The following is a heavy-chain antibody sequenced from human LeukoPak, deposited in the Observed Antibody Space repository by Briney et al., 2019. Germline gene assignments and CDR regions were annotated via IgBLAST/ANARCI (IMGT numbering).Heavy chain of an antibody. J-gene: IGHJ6*03. CDR1: GGSFSGYY. D-gene: IGHD6-13*01. CDR2: INHSGST. Sequence: SETLSLTCAVYGGSFSGYYWSWIRQPPGKGLEWIGEINHSGSTNYNPSLKSRVTISVDTSKNQFSLKLSSVTAADTAVYYCARVEQTHYYYYYYYMDVWGKGTTVTVSS. V-gene: IGHV4-34*01. CDR3: ARVEQTHYYYYYYYMDV.